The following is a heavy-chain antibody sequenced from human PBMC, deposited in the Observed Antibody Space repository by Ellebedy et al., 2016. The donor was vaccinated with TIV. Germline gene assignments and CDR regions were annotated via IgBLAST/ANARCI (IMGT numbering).Heavy chain of an antibody. CDR1: GFTFSNHV. V-gene: IGHV3-NL1*01. J-gene: IGHJ4*02. CDR3: ARDAAGNGGKLDY. D-gene: IGHD4-23*01. Sequence: GESLKISCAASGFTFSNHVLHWVRQAPGKGMEWVSVIFSAADGGETHYADSVKGRFTISRDSSKNTLYLQMNSLRAEDTAVYYCARDAAGNGGKLDYWGQGALVTVSS. CDR2: IFSAADGGET.